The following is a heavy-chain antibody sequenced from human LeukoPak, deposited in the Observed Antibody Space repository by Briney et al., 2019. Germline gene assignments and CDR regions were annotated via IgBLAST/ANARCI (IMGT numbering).Heavy chain of an antibody. Sequence: SETLSLTCTVSGGSISSYYWSWIRQPAGKGLEWIGRIYTSGSTNYNPSLKSRVTMSVDTSKNQFSLKLSSVTAADTAVYYCARHVYGSYCYDSSGYYYYAGGYYGMDVWGQGTTVTVSS. CDR2: IYTSGST. CDR3: ARHVYGSYCYDSSGYYYYAGGYYGMDV. CDR1: GGSISSYY. J-gene: IGHJ6*02. V-gene: IGHV4-4*07. D-gene: IGHD3-22*01.